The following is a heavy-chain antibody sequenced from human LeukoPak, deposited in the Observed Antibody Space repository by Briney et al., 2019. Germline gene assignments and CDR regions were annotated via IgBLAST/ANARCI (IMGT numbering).Heavy chain of an antibody. CDR2: IYYSGST. CDR1: GGSITGFY. V-gene: IGHV4-59*01. J-gene: IGHJ4*02. Sequence: PSVTLSLTCTVSGGSITGFYWNWIRQPPGMELEWIGYIYYSGSTNYNPSLKSRVTISVDTSKNQFSLKLSSVTAADTAVYYCARASVENGDYDYFDYWGQGTLVTVSS. CDR3: ARASVENGDYDYFDY. D-gene: IGHD4-17*01.